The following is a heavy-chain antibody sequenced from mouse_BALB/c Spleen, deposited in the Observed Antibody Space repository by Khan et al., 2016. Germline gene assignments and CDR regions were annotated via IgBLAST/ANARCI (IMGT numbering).Heavy chain of an antibody. D-gene: IGHD2-10*02. J-gene: IGHJ4*01. CDR1: GYSFTSYY. V-gene: IGHV1S135*01. CDR2: IDPFNGGT. CDR3: ARRYGIYAMDY. Sequence: EVQLQESGPELMKPGASVKISCKASGYSFTSYYMHWVKQSHGKSLEWIGYIDPFNGGTSYNQKFKGKATLTVDKSSSTAYMHLSSLTSEDSAVYYCARRYGIYAMDYWGQGTSVTVSS.